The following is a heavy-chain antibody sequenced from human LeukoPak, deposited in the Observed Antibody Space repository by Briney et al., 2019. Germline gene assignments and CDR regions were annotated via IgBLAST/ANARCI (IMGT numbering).Heavy chain of an antibody. CDR3: ARDTKRSRARWENLGCDP. J-gene: IGHJ5*02. CDR2: IITYNGNT. CDR1: GYTFTSYG. D-gene: IGHD1-26*01. V-gene: IGHV1-18*01. Sequence: GASVKVSCKASGYTFTSYGISWVRQAPGQGLEWMGYIITYNGNTNYAQKLQGRVTMTTDTSTSTAYMELRGLRSDDTAVYYCARDTKRSRARWENLGCDPWGQGALVTASS.